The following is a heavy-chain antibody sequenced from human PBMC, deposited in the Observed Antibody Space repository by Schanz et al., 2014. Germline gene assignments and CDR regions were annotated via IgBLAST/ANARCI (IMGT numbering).Heavy chain of an antibody. V-gene: IGHV1-18*01. J-gene: IGHJ4*02. Sequence: QVQLVQSGAEVKKPGASVKVSCKASGYTFTTYAMSWVRQAPGQGLEWMGWISVYNHNKEYDQKFQGRVTMTTDTSTSTAYMALTDLRSDDTAVYYCARDRRFFDRDDLYYFDSWGQGSLXTVSS. CDR2: ISVYNHNK. CDR1: GYTFTTYA. CDR3: ARDRRFFDRDDLYYFDS. D-gene: IGHD3-3*01.